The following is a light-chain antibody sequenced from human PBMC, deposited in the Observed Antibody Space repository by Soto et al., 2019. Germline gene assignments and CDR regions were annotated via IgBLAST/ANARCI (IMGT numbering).Light chain of an antibody. CDR1: QIVASNK. J-gene: IGKJ4*01. V-gene: IGKV3D-20*01. Sequence: EIVLTQSPASLSLSPGDRATLSCGASQIVASNKLAWYQYKPGLSPRLLIYDASKRAADIPDRFSGSWSGTVFTLTISRVESEDSAVYYCQQFGTSPRTFGRGTKLE. CDR2: DAS. CDR3: QQFGTSPRT.